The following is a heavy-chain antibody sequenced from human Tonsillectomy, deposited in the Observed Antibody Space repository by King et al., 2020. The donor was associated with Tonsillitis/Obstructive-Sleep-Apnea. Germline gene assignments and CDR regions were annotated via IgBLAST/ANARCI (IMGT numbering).Heavy chain of an antibody. CDR3: ARDGGGGYYDFWSGRNAFDI. CDR1: GFTFSSYA. V-gene: IGHV3-64*01. D-gene: IGHD3-3*01. Sequence: VQLVESGGGLVQPGGSLRLSCAASGFTFSSYAMHWVRQAPGKGLESVSSINSNGGSTYYANSVKGRFTISRDNSKNTLYLQMGSLRAEDMAVYYCARDGGGGYYDFWSGRNAFDIWGQGTMVTVSS. J-gene: IGHJ3*02. CDR2: INSNGGST.